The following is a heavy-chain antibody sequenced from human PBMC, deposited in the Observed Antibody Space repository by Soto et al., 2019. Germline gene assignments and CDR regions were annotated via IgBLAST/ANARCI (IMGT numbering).Heavy chain of an antibody. V-gene: IGHV4-59*01. CDR2: IHYNGNT. J-gene: IGHJ4*02. D-gene: IGHD5-12*01. CDR1: GDSISAYS. Sequence: KPSETLSLTCTVSGDSISAYSWSWVRQPPGKGLEWIGNIHYNGNTKHNPSLKSRVSMSVDTSKNQFSLRLISVTAADTAKYFCAREGNLGRWLQPLDFWGQGTLVTVSS. CDR3: AREGNLGRWLQPLDF.